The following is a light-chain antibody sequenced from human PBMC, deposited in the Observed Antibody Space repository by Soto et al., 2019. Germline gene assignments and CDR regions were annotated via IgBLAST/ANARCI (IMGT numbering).Light chain of an antibody. CDR1: SSDVGGYNY. J-gene: IGLJ2*01. CDR2: EVS. CDR3: SSYTRGTFVRI. Sequence: QSALTQPASVSGSPGQSITISCTGTSSDVGGYNYVSWYQQHPGKSPRLMIYEVSNRPSGVSDRFSGSKSGNTASLTISGLQAEDEADYYCSSYTRGTFVRIFGGGTQLTVL. V-gene: IGLV2-14*01.